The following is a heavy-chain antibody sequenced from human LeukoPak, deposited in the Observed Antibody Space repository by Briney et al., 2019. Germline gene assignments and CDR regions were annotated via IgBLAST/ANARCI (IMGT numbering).Heavy chain of an antibody. J-gene: IGHJ4*02. V-gene: IGHV4-39*01. CDR2: IYYSGST. CDR3: ARHAYSNAFDY. CDR1: GGSISSSSYY. Sequence: PSETLSLTCTVSGGSISSSSYYWGWIRQPPGKGLEWIGSIYYSGSTYYNPSLKSRVTISVDTSKNQFSLKLSSVTAADTAVYYCARHAYSNAFDYWGQGTLVTVSS. D-gene: IGHD4-11*01.